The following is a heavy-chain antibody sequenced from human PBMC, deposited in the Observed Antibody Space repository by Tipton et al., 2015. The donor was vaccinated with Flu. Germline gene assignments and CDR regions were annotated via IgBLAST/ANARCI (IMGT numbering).Heavy chain of an antibody. V-gene: IGHV1-18*01. D-gene: IGHD2-2*01. CDR1: GYSFNTYG. Sequence: QLVQSGAELKKPGASVKVSCKTSGYSFNTYGISWVRQAPGQGLEWMGWISPYTDNRNYAQRFQGRVTMTTDTSTSTAFMELRSLTSDDTAVYYCARDMPQGVVVIPPAKRFGCWGQGSLVTVSS. CDR3: ARDMPQGVVVIPPAKRFGC. CDR2: ISPYTDNR. J-gene: IGHJ4*02.